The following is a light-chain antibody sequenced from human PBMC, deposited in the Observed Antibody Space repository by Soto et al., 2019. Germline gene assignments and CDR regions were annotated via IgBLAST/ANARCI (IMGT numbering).Light chain of an antibody. J-gene: IGKJ2*01. CDR2: AAS. CDR3: QQSYSTLFRMYT. CDR1: QSISSY. V-gene: IGKV1-39*01. Sequence: DIQMTQSPSSLSASVGDRVTITCRASQSISSYLNWYQQKPGKAPKLLIYAASSLQSGVPSRFSGSGSGTDFTLTISSLQPEDFATYYCQQSYSTLFRMYTFGQGTKLEIK.